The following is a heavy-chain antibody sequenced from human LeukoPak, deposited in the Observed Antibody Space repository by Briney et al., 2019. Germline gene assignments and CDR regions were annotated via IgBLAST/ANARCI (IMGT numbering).Heavy chain of an antibody. Sequence: GGSLRLSCAASGFTFSNFAMSWVRQAPGKGLQWVSAIRDNGGGTFYAYSAKGRFTIYRDNSKDTLYLKMNSLRAEDTAVYYCAKVGVGWVAFEYWGQGTLVTVSS. J-gene: IGHJ4*02. CDR1: GFTFSNFA. V-gene: IGHV3-23*01. CDR2: IRDNGGGT. D-gene: IGHD6-19*01. CDR3: AKVGVGWVAFEY.